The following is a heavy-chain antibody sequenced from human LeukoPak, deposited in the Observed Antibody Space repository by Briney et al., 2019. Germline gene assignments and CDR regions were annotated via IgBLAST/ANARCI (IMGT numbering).Heavy chain of an antibody. V-gene: IGHV4-61*02. CDR3: ASLQNYYYMDV. Sequence: PSETLSLTCTVSGGSISSGSYYWSWIRQPAGKGLEWIGRIYTSGSTNYNPSLKSRVTISVDTSTNQFSLKLSSVTAADTAVYYCASLQNYYYMDVWGKGTTVTVSS. CDR2: IYTSGST. J-gene: IGHJ6*03. CDR1: GGSISSGSYY.